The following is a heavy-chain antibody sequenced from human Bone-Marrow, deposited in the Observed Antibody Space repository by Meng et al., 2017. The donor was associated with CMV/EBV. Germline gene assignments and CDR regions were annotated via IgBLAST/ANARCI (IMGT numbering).Heavy chain of an antibody. D-gene: IGHD1-26*01. J-gene: IGHJ3*02. CDR3: ARDGSGSSLAADAFDI. CDR1: GGSISSSSYY. CDR2: IYYSGST. V-gene: IGHV4-61*01. Sequence: SETLSLTCTVSGGSISSSSYYWSWIRQPPGKGLEWIGYIYYSGSTNYNPSLKSRVTISVDTSKNQFSLKLSSVTAADTAVYYCARDGSGSSLAADAFDIWGQGTMVTVSS.